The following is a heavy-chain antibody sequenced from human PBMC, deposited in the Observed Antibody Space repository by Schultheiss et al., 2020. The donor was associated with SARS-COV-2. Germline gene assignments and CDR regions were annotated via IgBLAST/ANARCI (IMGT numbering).Heavy chain of an antibody. CDR3: ARGSYYYGSGSQFDY. CDR1: GGSISSYY. V-gene: IGHV4-59*12. J-gene: IGHJ4*02. CDR2: IYYSGST. Sequence: SETLSLTCTVSGGSISSYYWSWIRQPPGKGLEWIGYIYYSGSTYYNPSLKSRVTMSVDTSKNQFSLKLSSVTAADTAVYYCARGSYYYGSGSQFDYWGQGTLVTVSS. D-gene: IGHD3-10*01.